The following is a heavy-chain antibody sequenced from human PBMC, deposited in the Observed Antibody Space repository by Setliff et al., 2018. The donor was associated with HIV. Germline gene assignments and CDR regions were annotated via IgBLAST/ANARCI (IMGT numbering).Heavy chain of an antibody. V-gene: IGHV3-30*18. Sequence: PGGSLRLSCAASGFTFSSYSMNWVRQAPGKGLEWVAVISYDGSNKYYAVSVKGRFTISRDNSKNTLYLQMNSLRAEDTAVYYCAKGKWYYYDSSGYFDYWGQGTLVTVSS. CDR1: GFTFSSYS. D-gene: IGHD3-22*01. J-gene: IGHJ4*02. CDR2: ISYDGSNK. CDR3: AKGKWYYYDSSGYFDY.